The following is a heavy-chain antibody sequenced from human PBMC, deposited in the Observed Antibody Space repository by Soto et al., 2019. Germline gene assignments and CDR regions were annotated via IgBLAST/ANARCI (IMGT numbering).Heavy chain of an antibody. CDR3: TREAPQANWGYDAFDT. CDR2: IRSKANSYAT. CDR1: GFTFSGSA. V-gene: IGHV3-73*01. D-gene: IGHD7-27*01. Sequence: PGGSLRLSCAASGFTFSGSAMHWVRQASGKGLEWVGRIRSKANSYATAYAASVKGRLTISRDDSKNTAYLQMNSLKTEDTAVYYCTREAPQANWGYDAFDTWGQGTMVTVSS. J-gene: IGHJ3*02.